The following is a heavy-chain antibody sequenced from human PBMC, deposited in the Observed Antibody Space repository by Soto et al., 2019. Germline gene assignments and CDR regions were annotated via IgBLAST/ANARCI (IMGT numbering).Heavy chain of an antibody. J-gene: IGHJ1*01. CDR3: ARDYDILTGYYPAQYLQH. V-gene: IGHV1-18*01. CDR1: GYTFTSHG. CDR2: ISAYNGNT. D-gene: IGHD3-9*01. Sequence: ASVKVSCKASGYTFTSHGISWVRQAPGQGLEWMGWISAYNGNTNYAQKLQGRVTMTTDTSTSTAYMELRSLRSDDTAVYYCARDYDILTGYYPAQYLQHWGQGTLVTVSS.